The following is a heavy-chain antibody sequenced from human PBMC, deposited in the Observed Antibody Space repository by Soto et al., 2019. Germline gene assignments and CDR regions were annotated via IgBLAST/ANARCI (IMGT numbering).Heavy chain of an antibody. J-gene: IGHJ4*02. CDR1: GFTFSSYA. CDR3: AKDHGSGSQFIDY. Sequence: GSLRLSCAASGFTFSSYAMSWVRQAPGKGLEWVSGISGSGGSTYYADSVKGRFTISRDNSKNTLYLQMNSLRAEDTAVYYCAKDHGSGSQFIDYWGQGTLVTVSS. V-gene: IGHV3-23*01. CDR2: ISGSGGST. D-gene: IGHD6-19*01.